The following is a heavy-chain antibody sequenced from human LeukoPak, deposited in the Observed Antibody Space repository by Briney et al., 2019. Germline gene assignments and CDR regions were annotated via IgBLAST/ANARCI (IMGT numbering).Heavy chain of an antibody. Sequence: GGSLRLSCAGSGFPFSIHGMNWVRQAPGKGLEWVSGISPGGGPTYYADSVKGRFTISRDNSKNTLYLQMNSLRAEDTAVYYCALSMVRGVYYFDYWGQGTLVTVSS. J-gene: IGHJ4*02. CDR3: ALSMVRGVYYFDY. V-gene: IGHV3-23*01. CDR1: GFPFSIHG. CDR2: ISPGGGPT. D-gene: IGHD3-10*01.